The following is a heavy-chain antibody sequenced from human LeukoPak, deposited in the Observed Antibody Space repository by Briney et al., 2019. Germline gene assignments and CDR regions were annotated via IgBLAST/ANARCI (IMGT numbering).Heavy chain of an antibody. CDR3: AKDHPRGYCSSTSCSPTFDY. V-gene: IGHV3-7*03. D-gene: IGHD2-2*01. CDR2: IKQDGSER. Sequence: GGSLRLSCAASGFTFSSYAMSWVRQAPGKGLEWVANIKQDGSERYYVDSVKGRFTISRDNSKNTLYLQMNSLRAEDTAVYYCAKDHPRGYCSSTSCSPTFDYWGQGTLVTVSS. J-gene: IGHJ4*02. CDR1: GFTFSSYA.